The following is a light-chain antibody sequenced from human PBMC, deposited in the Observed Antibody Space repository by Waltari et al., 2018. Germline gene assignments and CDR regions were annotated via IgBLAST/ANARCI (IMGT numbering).Light chain of an antibody. CDR3: AAWDGSRNGVV. Sequence: QSVLTKPPSASGTPGQRVTISCSGSSSNIGTYNVNWYQHLPEAAPKLLICLNNQRPSGVPDRCSASKSGTSASLAISGLQSEDEADYYCAAWDGSRNGVVFGGGTKLTVL. V-gene: IGLV1-44*01. CDR1: SSNIGTYN. CDR2: LNN. J-gene: IGLJ2*01.